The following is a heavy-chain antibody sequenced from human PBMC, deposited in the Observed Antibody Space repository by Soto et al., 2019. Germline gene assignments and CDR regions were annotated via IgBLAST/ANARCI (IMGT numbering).Heavy chain of an antibody. Sequence: QVQLVQSGAEVKKPGSSVKVSCKASGGTFSSYTISWVRQAPGQGLEWMGRIIPILGIANYAQKFQGRVTITADKHTSTAYMELSSLRSEDTAVYYCARDPPYSSSGYFDLWGRGTLVTVSS. CDR1: GGTFSSYT. J-gene: IGHJ2*01. D-gene: IGHD6-6*01. V-gene: IGHV1-69*08. CDR2: IIPILGIA. CDR3: ARDPPYSSSGYFDL.